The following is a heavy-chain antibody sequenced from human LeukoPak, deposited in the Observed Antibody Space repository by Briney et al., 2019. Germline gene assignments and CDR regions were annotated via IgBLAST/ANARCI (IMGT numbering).Heavy chain of an antibody. CDR1: GFTFSSYE. V-gene: IGHV3-48*03. D-gene: IGHD5-24*01. CDR3: ARAAKGWLQEFDY. CDR2: ISSSGSTI. J-gene: IGHJ4*02. Sequence: GGSLRLSCAASGFTFSSYEMNWVRQAPGKGLEWVSYISSSGSTIYYADSVKGRFTISRDNVKNSLYLQMNSLRAEDTAVYYCARAAKGWLQEFDYWGQGTLVTVSS.